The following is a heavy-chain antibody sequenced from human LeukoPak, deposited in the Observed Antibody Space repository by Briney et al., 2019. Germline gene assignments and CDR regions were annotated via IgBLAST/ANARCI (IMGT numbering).Heavy chain of an antibody. CDR2: ISYDGSNK. CDR3: ARDDNWNDESAFDI. Sequence: PGGSLRLSCAASGFTFSSYAMHWVRQAPGKGLEWVAVISYDGSNKYYADSVKGRFTISRDNAKNSLYLQMNSLRAEDTAVYYCARDDNWNDESAFDIWGQETMVTVSS. D-gene: IGHD1-1*01. V-gene: IGHV3-30-3*01. CDR1: GFTFSSYA. J-gene: IGHJ3*02.